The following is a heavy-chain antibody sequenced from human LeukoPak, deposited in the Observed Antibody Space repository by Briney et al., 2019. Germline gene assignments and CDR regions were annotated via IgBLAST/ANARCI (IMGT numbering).Heavy chain of an antibody. CDR3: ARDGSGWSSDY. CDR2: MWNDGITG. D-gene: IGHD6-19*01. V-gene: IGHV3-33*01. J-gene: IGHJ4*02. CDR1: GFNFIDSG. Sequence: GGSLRLSCAASGFNFIDSGMHWVRQAPGKGLEWVAVMWNDGITGKYADSVRGRFSVSRDNSKNTVYLQMDSLRADDTSVYYCARDGSGWSSDYWGQGTLVTVSS.